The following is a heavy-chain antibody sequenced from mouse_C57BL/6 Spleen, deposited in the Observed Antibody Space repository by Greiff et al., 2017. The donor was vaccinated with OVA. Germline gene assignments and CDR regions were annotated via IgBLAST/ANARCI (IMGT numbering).Heavy chain of an antibody. D-gene: IGHD2-12*01. Sequence: QVQLQQPGAELVKPGASVRWSGKAFGYTFTSYWLTGGKQRPGQGLGGIGDIYPVSGSTNYNENFKSKATLTVDTSSSTAYMQLSSLTSEDSAVYYCARGGIDGWYFDVWGTGTTVTVSS. J-gene: IGHJ1*03. CDR2: IYPVSGST. V-gene: IGHV1-55*01. CDR1: GYTFTSYW. CDR3: ARGGIDGWYFDV.